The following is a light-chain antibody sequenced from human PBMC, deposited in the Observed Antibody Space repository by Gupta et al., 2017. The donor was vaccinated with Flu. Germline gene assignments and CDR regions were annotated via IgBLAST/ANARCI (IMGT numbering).Light chain of an antibody. CDR2: GAS. CDR1: QSISSSY. J-gene: IGKJ5*01. V-gene: IGKV3-20*01. Sequence: EIVLTQSPGTLSLSPGERATLSCRASQSISSSYSAWYQQKPGQAPRLLIFGASYRATGIPERFSGSGSGTDFTLTISRLKPEDFVMYYCQQFSSSSGITFGQGTRLEIK. CDR3: QQFSSSSGIT.